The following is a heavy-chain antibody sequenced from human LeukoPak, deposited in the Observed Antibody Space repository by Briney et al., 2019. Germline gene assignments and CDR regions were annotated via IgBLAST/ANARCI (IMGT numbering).Heavy chain of an antibody. CDR1: GFSFHDYA. V-gene: IGHV3-9*01. D-gene: IGHD5-12*01. J-gene: IGHJ4*02. CDR3: AKANHYHAGVNSGYNHGPSFDY. Sequence: GGSLRLSCAVSGFSFHDYAMHWVRQVPGKGLEWVSGISWNSGSIGYADSVKGRFTISRDNAKNSLYLQMNSLRAEDTALYYCAKANHYHAGVNSGYNHGPSFDYWGQGTLVTVSS. CDR2: ISWNSGSI.